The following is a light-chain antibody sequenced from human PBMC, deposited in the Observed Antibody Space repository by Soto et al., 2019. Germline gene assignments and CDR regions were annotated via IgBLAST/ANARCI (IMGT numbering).Light chain of an antibody. CDR3: QKRSNWPPFT. Sequence: EIVLTQSPATLSLSPGERATLSCRASQSVSSYLAWYQQKPGQAPRLLIYDASNRATAIPARFSGSGSGTDFTLTISSLEPEDFAVYYCQKRSNWPPFTFGPGTTVDMK. CDR1: QSVSSY. V-gene: IGKV3-11*01. CDR2: DAS. J-gene: IGKJ3*01.